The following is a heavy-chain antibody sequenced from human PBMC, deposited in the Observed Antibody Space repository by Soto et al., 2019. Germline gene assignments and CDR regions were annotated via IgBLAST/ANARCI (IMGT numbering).Heavy chain of an antibody. D-gene: IGHD6-13*01. Sequence: SENLSLTCTVSGGSISSSSYYWGWIRQPPGKGLEWIGSIYYSGSTYYNPSLKSRVTISVDTSKNQFSLKLSSVTAADTAVYYCARHVAAAEESRYYYYYMDVWGKGTTVTVSS. J-gene: IGHJ6*03. CDR1: GGSISSSSYY. CDR2: IYYSGST. V-gene: IGHV4-39*01. CDR3: ARHVAAAEESRYYYYYMDV.